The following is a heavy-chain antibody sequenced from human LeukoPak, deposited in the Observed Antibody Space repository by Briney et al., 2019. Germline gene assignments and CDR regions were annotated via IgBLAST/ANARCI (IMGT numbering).Heavy chain of an antibody. Sequence: GGSLRLSCAASGFTFSDYYMSWIRQAPGKGLEWVSYISSSGSTIYYADSVKGRFTISRDNAKNSLYLQMNSLRAEDTAVYYCARDPVAAAAYYFDYWGQGTLVTVSS. J-gene: IGHJ4*02. D-gene: IGHD6-13*01. CDR1: GFTFSDYY. V-gene: IGHV3-11*01. CDR2: ISSSGSTI. CDR3: ARDPVAAAAYYFDY.